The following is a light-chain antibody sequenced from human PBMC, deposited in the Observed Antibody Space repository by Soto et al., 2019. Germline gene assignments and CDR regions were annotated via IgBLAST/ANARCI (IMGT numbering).Light chain of an antibody. Sequence: QAVVTQPPSVSGAPGQRVTISCTGSNANIGAGYSVHWYQQLPGTAPKLLIYNYANRPSGVPDRFSGSHSGTSASLAITGLQAEDEADYYCQSFDSSHVVFGGGTKLTVL. CDR2: NYA. V-gene: IGLV1-40*01. J-gene: IGLJ2*01. CDR1: NANIGAGYS. CDR3: QSFDSSHVV.